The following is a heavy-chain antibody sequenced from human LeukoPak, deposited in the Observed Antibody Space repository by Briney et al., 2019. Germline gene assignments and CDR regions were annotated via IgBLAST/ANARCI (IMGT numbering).Heavy chain of an antibody. CDR3: AHRRRYGQVWYPFDY. CDR2: IYWDDDK. V-gene: IGHV2-5*02. Sequence: ESGPTLVKPTQTLTLTCTFSGFSLTTSEVGVGWIRQPPGKALEWLALIYWDDDKRYSPSLRSRLTITKDTSKNQVVLTMTNMDPVDTATYYCAHRRRYGQVWYPFDYWGQGTLVTVSS. J-gene: IGHJ4*02. CDR1: GFSLTTSEVG. D-gene: IGHD3-16*01.